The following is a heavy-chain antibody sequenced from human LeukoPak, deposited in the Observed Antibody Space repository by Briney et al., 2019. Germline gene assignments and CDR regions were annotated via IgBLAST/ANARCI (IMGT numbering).Heavy chain of an antibody. J-gene: IGHJ4*02. Sequence: PSETLSLTCTVSGGSISSGGYYWSWIRQHPGKGLEWIGYIYYSGSTYYNPSLKSRVTISVDTSKNQFSLKLSSVTAADTAVYYCARVGDSSGYYLFDYWGQGTLVTASS. CDR2: IYYSGST. V-gene: IGHV4-31*03. D-gene: IGHD3-22*01. CDR3: ARVGDSSGYYLFDY. CDR1: GGSISSGGYY.